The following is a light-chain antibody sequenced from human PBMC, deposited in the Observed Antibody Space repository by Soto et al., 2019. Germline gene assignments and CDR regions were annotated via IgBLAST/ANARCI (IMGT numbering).Light chain of an antibody. Sequence: QSAVTQPASVSGSPGQSITISCTGTSSDVGCYNYVSWYQQHPVKAPKLMIYDVTNRPSGVSDRFSGSKSGNTASLTISGLQAEDEADYYCSSYTSSSTPYVFGTGTKLTVL. CDR3: SSYTSSSTPYV. CDR1: SSDVGCYNY. J-gene: IGLJ1*01. V-gene: IGLV2-14*01. CDR2: DVT.